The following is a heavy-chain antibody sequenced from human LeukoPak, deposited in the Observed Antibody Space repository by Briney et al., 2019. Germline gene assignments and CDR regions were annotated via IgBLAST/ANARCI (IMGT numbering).Heavy chain of an antibody. CDR3: ARDRGADY. V-gene: IGHV3-21*01. CDR2: ISAGTSYI. J-gene: IGHJ4*02. Sequence: GGSLRLSCAASGFTFSTYTMNWVRQAPGKGLEWVSSISAGTSYINYADSVKGRFTISSDNAENSLYLQMNSLRAEDTAVYYCARDRGADYWGQGTLVTVSS. CDR1: GFTFSTYT. D-gene: IGHD5-12*01.